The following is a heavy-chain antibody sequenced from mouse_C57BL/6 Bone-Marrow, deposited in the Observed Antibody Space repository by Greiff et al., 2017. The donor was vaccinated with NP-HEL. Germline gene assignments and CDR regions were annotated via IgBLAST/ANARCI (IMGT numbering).Heavy chain of an antibody. J-gene: IGHJ4*01. Sequence: QVQLKQPGAELVKPGASVKLSCKASGYTFTSYWMHWVKQRPGQGLEWIGMIHPNSGSTNYNEKFKSKATLTVDKSSSTAYMQLSSLTSEDSAVYYCAIITTVVAPYYYAIDYWGQGTSVTVSS. CDR1: GYTFTSYW. CDR3: AIITTVVAPYYYAIDY. D-gene: IGHD1-1*01. CDR2: IHPNSGST. V-gene: IGHV1-64*01.